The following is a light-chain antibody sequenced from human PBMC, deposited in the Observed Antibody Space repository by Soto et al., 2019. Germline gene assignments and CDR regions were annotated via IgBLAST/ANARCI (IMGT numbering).Light chain of an antibody. CDR3: QQYVTSSPRT. V-gene: IGKV3-20*01. Sequence: EIVLTQSPGTLSLSPGERATLSYRASHTISSSYLAWYQQKPGQAPRLLMYGISRRATGIPDRFSGSGSGTDFTLTITRLEPEDFAVYYCQQYVTSSPRTFGQGTKVAIK. CDR2: GIS. CDR1: HTISSSY. J-gene: IGKJ1*01.